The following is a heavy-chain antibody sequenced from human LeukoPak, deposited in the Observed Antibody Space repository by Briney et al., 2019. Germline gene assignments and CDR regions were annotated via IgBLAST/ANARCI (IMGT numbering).Heavy chain of an antibody. CDR2: ISSSGSTI. J-gene: IGHJ3*02. CDR3: AIASGSAADTRDDAFDI. V-gene: IGHV3-11*01. Sequence: KSGGSLRLSCAASGFTFSNYYMSWIRQAPGKGLEWVSYISSSGSTIYYAASVKGRSTISRDNAKNSLHQQMNSLRAENTADYYWAIASGSAADTRDDAFDIWGQGTMVTVSS. D-gene: IGHD6-13*01. CDR1: GFTFSNYY.